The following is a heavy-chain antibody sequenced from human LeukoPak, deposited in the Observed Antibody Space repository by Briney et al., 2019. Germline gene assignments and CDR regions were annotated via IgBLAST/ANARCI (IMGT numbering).Heavy chain of an antibody. V-gene: IGHV3-15*01. J-gene: IGHJ4*02. CDR3: TTDRGALTN. CDR1: GFNFSDYY. CDR2: IQSKTDGGPT. D-gene: IGHD3-10*01. Sequence: GESLRLSCAAYGFNFSDYYMSWIPQAPGKGLEWVGRIQSKTDGGPTEYAAPVKGRFTISRDDSKNTLYLQMNSLKAWDTAVYYCTTDRGALTNWGPGTLVTVSS.